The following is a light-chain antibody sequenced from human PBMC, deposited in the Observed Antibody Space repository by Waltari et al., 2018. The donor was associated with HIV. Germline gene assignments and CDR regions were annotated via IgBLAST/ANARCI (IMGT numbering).Light chain of an antibody. CDR3: QQYYTSPGA. J-gene: IGKJ1*01. CDR2: GAS. CDR1: HDVSNY. Sequence: AIWMTQSPSSISASIGDRVTLTCRASHDVSNYLAWYRQKPGKAPELLIYGASTLQTGVPSRFSGSGSGTDFTLTISCLQSEDFATCYCQQYYTSPGAFGQGTEVQIK. V-gene: IGKV1-8*01.